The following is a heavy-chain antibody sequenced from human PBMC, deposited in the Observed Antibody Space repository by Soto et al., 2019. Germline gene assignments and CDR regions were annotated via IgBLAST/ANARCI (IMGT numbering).Heavy chain of an antibody. CDR3: ARTSSGYSLPSPFDY. CDR2: IIPIFGTA. CDR1: GGTFSSYA. D-gene: IGHD3-22*01. V-gene: IGHV1-69*01. Sequence: QVQLVQSGAEVKKPGSSVKVSCKASGGTFSSYAISWVRQAPGQGLEWMGGIIPIFGTANYAQKFQGRVTITADESTSTAYMELSSLRSEDTAVYYWARTSSGYSLPSPFDYWGQGTLVTVSS. J-gene: IGHJ4*02.